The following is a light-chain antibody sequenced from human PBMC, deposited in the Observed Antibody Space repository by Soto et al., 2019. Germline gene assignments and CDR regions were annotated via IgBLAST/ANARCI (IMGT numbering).Light chain of an antibody. CDR2: DAS. CDR1: LSVSSSY. Sequence: EIALTQSPDTLSLSLGEKPILSGRASLSVSSSYLAWYRQKPGQAPRLLIYDASSRATGIPDRFTGSGSGTDFTLTISRLEPEDFAVYYCQQYGSSSWTFGQGTKVDIK. J-gene: IGKJ1*01. V-gene: IGKV3-20*01. CDR3: QQYGSSSWT.